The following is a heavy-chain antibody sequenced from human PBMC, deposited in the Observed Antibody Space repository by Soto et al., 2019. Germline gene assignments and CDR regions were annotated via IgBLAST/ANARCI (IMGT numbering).Heavy chain of an antibody. D-gene: IGHD6-13*01. CDR3: AKGFIGYSSSWYNYYYYMDV. CDR1: GFTFSSYA. CDR2: ISGSGDST. Sequence: GGSLRLSCAASGFTFSSYAMSWVRQAPGKGLEWVSAISGSGDSTYYADSVKGRFTISRDNSKNTLYLQMNSLRAEDTAVYYCAKGFIGYSSSWYNYYYYMDVWGKGTTVTVSS. V-gene: IGHV3-23*01. J-gene: IGHJ6*03.